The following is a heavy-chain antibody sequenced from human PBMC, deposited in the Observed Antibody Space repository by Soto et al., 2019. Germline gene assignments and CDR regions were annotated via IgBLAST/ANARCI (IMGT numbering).Heavy chain of an antibody. D-gene: IGHD6-6*01. CDR2: ISYDGSNK. J-gene: IGHJ4*02. CDR1: GFTFSSYG. V-gene: IGHV3-30*18. CDR3: AKRLEIAARPYFDY. Sequence: GSLRLSCAASGFTFSSYGMHWVRQAPGKGLEWVAVISYDGSNKYYADSVKGRFTISRDNSKNTLYLQMNSLRAEDTAVYYCAKRLEIAARPYFDYWGQGTLVTVSS.